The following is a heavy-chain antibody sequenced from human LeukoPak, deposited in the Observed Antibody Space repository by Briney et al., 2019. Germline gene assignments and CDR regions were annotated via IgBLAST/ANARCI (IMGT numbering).Heavy chain of an antibody. V-gene: IGHV3-11*06. CDR1: GFIFSDYY. J-gene: IGHJ5*02. Sequence: GGSLRLSCEASGFIFSDYYMSWIRQAPGKGLEWVSYISASSGYTKYADSVKGRFTISRDDAKNSVYLQMNSLRADDTAVYYCARDWSPNWFDPWGQGTPVTVSS. CDR2: ISASSGYT. CDR3: ARDWSPNWFDP.